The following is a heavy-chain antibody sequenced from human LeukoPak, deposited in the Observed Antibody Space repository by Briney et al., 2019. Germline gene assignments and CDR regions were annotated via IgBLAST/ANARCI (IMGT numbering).Heavy chain of an antibody. J-gene: IGHJ6*03. D-gene: IGHD3-10*01. CDR2: ISSGGDSI. V-gene: IGHV3-11*04. CDR3: ASGSYGSGFYYFYYMDV. Sequence: GGSLRLSCAASGFTFSSYWMSWIRQAPGKGLEWLSYISSGGDSIYYADSVKGRFTISRDNAKNSVSLQMNSLRAEDTAVYYCASGSYGSGFYYFYYMDVWGKGTTVTVSS. CDR1: GFTFSSYW.